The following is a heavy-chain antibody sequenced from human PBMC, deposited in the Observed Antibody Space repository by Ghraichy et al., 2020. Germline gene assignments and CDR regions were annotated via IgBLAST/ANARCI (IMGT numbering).Heavy chain of an antibody. V-gene: IGHV3-23*01. CDR3: AKGYSGLVWFDY. CDR1: GFTFSNYV. Sequence: GGSLRLSCAASGFTFSNYVMSWVHQAPGMGLEWVSSIGDTGYNTYYADSVKGRFTISRDNSKNTLYLQMNSLRAEDTAVYYCAKGYSGLVWFDYWGQGTLVTVSS. J-gene: IGHJ4*02. CDR2: IGDTGYNT. D-gene: IGHD5-12*01.